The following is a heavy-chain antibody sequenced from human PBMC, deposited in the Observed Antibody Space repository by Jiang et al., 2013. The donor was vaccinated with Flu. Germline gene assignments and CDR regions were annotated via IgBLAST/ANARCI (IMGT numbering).Heavy chain of an antibody. CDR1: RFTFSDYY. V-gene: IGHV3-11*06. J-gene: IGHJ4*02. Sequence: SGGDLVKPGGSLRLSCAASRFTFSDYYMSWIRQAPGKGLEWVSYISSSSSYTNYADSVKGRFTISRDNAKNSLYLQMNNLRAEDTAVYFCAARRMGDSSGSFEYWGQGTLVTVST. CDR3: AARRMGDSSGSFEY. D-gene: IGHD3-22*01. CDR2: ISSSSSYT.